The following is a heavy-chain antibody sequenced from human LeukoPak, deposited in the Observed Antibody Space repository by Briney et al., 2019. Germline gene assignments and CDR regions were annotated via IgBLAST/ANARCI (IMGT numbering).Heavy chain of an antibody. CDR3: ARDLSAAYDF. CDR2: LVYDERN. V-gene: IGHV3-33*01. J-gene: IGHJ4*02. Sequence: GGSLRLSYAASGFPFRSYGMHWVRQAPGKGLEWVARLVYDERNDYANSVKGRFTISRDNSKNMLYLQMDNLRVDDTAMYYCARDLSAAYDFWGQGILVTVSS. CDR1: GFPFRSYG. D-gene: IGHD2-21*01.